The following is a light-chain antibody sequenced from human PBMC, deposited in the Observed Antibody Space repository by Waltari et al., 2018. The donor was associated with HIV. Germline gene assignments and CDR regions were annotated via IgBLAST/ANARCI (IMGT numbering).Light chain of an antibody. CDR2: DVK. Sequence: SALNQPASVSGSPGQSITISCIGARSDIGSFHYVSWYQQHPDKAPKLILYDVKYRPTGVSGRVCGYRSGSMASLTISGLQPEDEADYFCCSYSDSGTILFGGGTRVTVL. V-gene: IGLV2-14*03. CDR3: CSYSDSGTIL. J-gene: IGLJ2*01. CDR1: RSDIGSFHY.